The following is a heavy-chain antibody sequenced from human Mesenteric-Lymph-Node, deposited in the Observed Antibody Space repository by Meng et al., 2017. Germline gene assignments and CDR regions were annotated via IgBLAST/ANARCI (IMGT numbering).Heavy chain of an antibody. J-gene: IGHJ3*02. CDR3: ARAYVGTVASDAFDI. D-gene: IGHD4-23*01. CDR2: IIPIFGTA. V-gene: IGHV1-69*06. CDR1: GTYGRYG. Sequence: GTYGRYGISGGRKAAGQGVEERGRIIPIFGTANYAQKCQGRVTITEDKSTSTAYMELSSLRSEDTDVYYCARAYVGTVASDAFDIWGQGTMVTVSS.